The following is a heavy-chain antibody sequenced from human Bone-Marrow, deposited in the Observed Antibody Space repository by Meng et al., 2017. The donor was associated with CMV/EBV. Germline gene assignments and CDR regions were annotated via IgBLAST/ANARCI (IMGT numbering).Heavy chain of an antibody. CDR2: IYYSGST. CDR3: ARLGGGYDSVIWFDT. CDR1: GGSSSSHY. Sequence: SETLSLTCTVSGGSSSSHYWSWIRQPPGKGLEWIGYIYYSGSTNYNPSLKSRVTISADTSKNQFSLKLSSVTAADTAVYYCARLGGGYDSVIWFDTWGKGTLVTVSS. J-gene: IGHJ5*02. V-gene: IGHV4-59*11. D-gene: IGHD5-12*01.